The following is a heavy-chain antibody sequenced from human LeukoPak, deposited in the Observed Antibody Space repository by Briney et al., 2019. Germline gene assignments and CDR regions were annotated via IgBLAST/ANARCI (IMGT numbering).Heavy chain of an antibody. D-gene: IGHD1-1*01. CDR3: ARSLERPVGPDYYYYYYGMDV. J-gene: IGHJ6*02. CDR2: INTGNGNT. CDR1: GYIFSNYG. V-gene: IGHV1-3*04. Sequence: ASVKVSCKTSGYIFSNYGMHWVRQAPRQSPEWMGWINTGNGNTKSSQKFQDRVTLTRDTSASTAYMELNSLNSEDTAVYYCARSLERPVGPDYYYYYYGMDVWGQGTTVTVSS.